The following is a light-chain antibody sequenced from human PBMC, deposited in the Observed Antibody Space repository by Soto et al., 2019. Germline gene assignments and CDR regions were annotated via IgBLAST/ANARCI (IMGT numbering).Light chain of an antibody. CDR1: QSISTW. V-gene: IGKV1-5*03. J-gene: IGKJ1*01. Sequence: DIQMTQSPSTLSASVGDRVTITCRASQSISTWLAWYQQKPGKAPKLLIYKASSLDSGVPSRFSGSGSGTEFTLTISSLQADDSATFYCQQYNTYPWTFGQGTKVEIK. CDR3: QQYNTYPWT. CDR2: KAS.